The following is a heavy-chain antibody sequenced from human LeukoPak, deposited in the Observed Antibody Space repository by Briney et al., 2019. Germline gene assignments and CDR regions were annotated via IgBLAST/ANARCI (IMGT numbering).Heavy chain of an antibody. CDR3: ARGLTWIQLWSY. J-gene: IGHJ4*02. Sequence: PSETLSLTCTVSGGSISSYYWSWIRQPPGKGLEWIGYIYYSGSTNYNPSLKSRVTISVDTPKNQFSLKLSSVTAADTAVYYCARGLTWIQLWSYWGQGTLVTVSS. D-gene: IGHD5-18*01. CDR2: IYYSGST. V-gene: IGHV4-59*12. CDR1: GGSISSYY.